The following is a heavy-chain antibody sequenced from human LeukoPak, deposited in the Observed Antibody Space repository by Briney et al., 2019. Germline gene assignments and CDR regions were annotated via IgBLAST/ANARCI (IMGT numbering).Heavy chain of an antibody. CDR3: ARHYGP. D-gene: IGHD3-10*01. CDR1: GGSISDYH. Sequence: SETLSLACTVSGGSISDYHWSWIRQPPGKGLEYIGYIYNSGRTFYNPSLKSRVTISADTSKNQFSLKLNSVTAADTAVYYCARHYGPWGQGTLVTVSS. V-gene: IGHV4-59*08. CDR2: IYNSGRT. J-gene: IGHJ5*02.